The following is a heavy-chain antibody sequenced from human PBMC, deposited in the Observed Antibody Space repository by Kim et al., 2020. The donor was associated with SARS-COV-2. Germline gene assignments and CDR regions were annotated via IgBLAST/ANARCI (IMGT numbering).Heavy chain of an antibody. Sequence: SETLSLTCAVYGGSFSGYYWSWIRQPPGKGLEWIGEINHSGSTNYNPSLKSRVTISVDTSKNQFSLKLSSVTAADMAVYYCARSWGVAAAGDYFDYWGQGTLVTVSS. CDR3: ARSWGVAAAGDYFDY. CDR2: INHSGST. D-gene: IGHD6-13*01. J-gene: IGHJ4*02. CDR1: GGSFSGYY. V-gene: IGHV4-34*01.